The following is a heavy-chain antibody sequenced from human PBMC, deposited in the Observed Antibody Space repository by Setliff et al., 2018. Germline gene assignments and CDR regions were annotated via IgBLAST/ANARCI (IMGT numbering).Heavy chain of an antibody. Sequence: RLSCAASGFTFSRYDIHWVRQVTGKGLEWVSGTAAADDTYYADSVKGRFTISRENAKNSFYLQMNSLTAGDTAVYYCARSSVVGGYSTTYYFDYMDVCGKGTTVTVSS. J-gene: IGHJ6*03. CDR2: TAAADDT. CDR3: ARSSVVGGYSTTYYFDYMDV. CDR1: GFTFSRYD. D-gene: IGHD3-3*01. V-gene: IGHV3-13*04.